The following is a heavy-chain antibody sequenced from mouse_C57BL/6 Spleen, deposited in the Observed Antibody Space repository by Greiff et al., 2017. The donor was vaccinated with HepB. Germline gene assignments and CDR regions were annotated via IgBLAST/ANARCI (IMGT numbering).Heavy chain of an antibody. V-gene: IGHV5-9-1*02. D-gene: IGHD2-5*01. CDR2: ISSGGDYI. J-gene: IGHJ4*01. CDR3: TRGRYSNYDAMDY. Sequence: EVQLVESGEGLVKPGGSLKLSCAASGFTFSSYAMSWVRQTPEKRLEWVAYISSGGDYIYYADTVKGRVTISRDNARNTLYLQMSSLKSEDTAMYYCTRGRYSNYDAMDYWGQGTSVTVSS. CDR1: GFTFSSYA.